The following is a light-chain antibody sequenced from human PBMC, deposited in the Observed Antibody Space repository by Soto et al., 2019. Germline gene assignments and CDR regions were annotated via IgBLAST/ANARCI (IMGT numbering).Light chain of an antibody. J-gene: IGKJ2*01. CDR3: QQYGSFPYT. V-gene: IGKV3-20*01. CDR2: GAS. Sequence: EIVLTQSPGTLSLSPGERATLSCRASQSVSSSYLAWYQQKPGQAPRLLIYGASGRATGIPDRFSGSGYGTDFTLTISILEPDDFAVYYCQQYGSFPYTCGQGTKLEIK. CDR1: QSVSSSY.